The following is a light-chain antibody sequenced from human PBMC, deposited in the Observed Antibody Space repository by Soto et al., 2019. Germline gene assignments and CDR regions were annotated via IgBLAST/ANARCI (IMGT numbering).Light chain of an antibody. CDR1: SSNIGGNT. CDR3: ASWDYSLSALI. Sequence: QSVLTQSPSASGTPGQRVTIYCSGSSSNIGGNTVNWYQHVPGTAPKLRIHHNNLRPSGVPDRFSGSKFGTSGSLAISGLQSDDAADYYCASWDYSLSALIFGGGTKLTVL. V-gene: IGLV1-44*01. J-gene: IGLJ2*01. CDR2: HNN.